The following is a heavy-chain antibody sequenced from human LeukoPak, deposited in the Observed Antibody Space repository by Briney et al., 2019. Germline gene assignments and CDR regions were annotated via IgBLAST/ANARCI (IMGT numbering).Heavy chain of an antibody. V-gene: IGHV3-49*03. J-gene: IGHJ4*02. CDR2: IRSKAYGWTT. CDR1: GFTFGDYA. CDR3: TTTAYGDNIDY. D-gene: IGHD4-17*01. Sequence: PGRSLRLSCTASGFTFGDYAMSWFRQVPGKGLEWVGFIRSKAYGWTTEYAASVKGRFTISRDDSKSIAYLQMNSLKTEDTAVYYCTTTAYGDNIDYWGQGTLVTVSS.